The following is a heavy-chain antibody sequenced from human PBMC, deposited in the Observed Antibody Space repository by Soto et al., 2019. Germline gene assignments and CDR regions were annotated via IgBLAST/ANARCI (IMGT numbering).Heavy chain of an antibody. Sequence: QITXXXXXPXXVKPTQTLTLTCTFSGFSLSTSGVGVGWIRQPPGKALEWLALIYWDDDKRYSPSLKSRLTITKDTSKNQVVLTMTNMDPVDTATYYCAHVYGGYDNFDYWGQGTLVTVSS. CDR3: AHVYGGYDNFDY. D-gene: IGHD5-12*01. CDR1: GFSLSTSGVG. CDR2: IYWDDDK. J-gene: IGHJ4*02. V-gene: IGHV2-5*02.